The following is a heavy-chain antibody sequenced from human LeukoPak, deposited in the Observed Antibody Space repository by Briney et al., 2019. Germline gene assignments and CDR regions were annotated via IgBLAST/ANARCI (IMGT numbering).Heavy chain of an antibody. J-gene: IGHJ4*02. Sequence: GRSLRLSCAASGFTFSSYGMHWVRQSPGKGLEWVAVISYDGSNKYYADSVKGRFTISRDNSKNTLYLQMNSLRAEDTAVYYCAKDLGYTQYYFDYWGQGTLATVSS. CDR1: GFTFSSYG. CDR3: AKDLGYTQYYFDY. D-gene: IGHD3-16*02. V-gene: IGHV3-30*18. CDR2: ISYDGSNK.